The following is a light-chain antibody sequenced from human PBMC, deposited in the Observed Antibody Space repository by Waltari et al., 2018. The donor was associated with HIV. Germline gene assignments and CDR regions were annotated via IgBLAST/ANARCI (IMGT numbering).Light chain of an antibody. Sequence: QSVLTQPPSASGTPGQRVTISCSGGSSNIGLYHVYWYQQFPGTAPKLLISRDNPRPPGVPDLFSGSKSGTSASLVISGLRSEDEADYYCAAWDDRLSGLFGGGTKVTVL. V-gene: IGLV1-47*01. CDR3: AAWDDRLSGL. CDR1: SSNIGLYH. J-gene: IGLJ2*01. CDR2: RDN.